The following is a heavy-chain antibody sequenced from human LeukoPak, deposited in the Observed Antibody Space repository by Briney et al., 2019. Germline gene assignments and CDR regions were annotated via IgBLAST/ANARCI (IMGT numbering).Heavy chain of an antibody. V-gene: IGHV3-23*01. D-gene: IGHD3-22*01. J-gene: IGHJ4*02. CDR3: AKDYQPTRITMIVVAVDYFDY. CDR2: ISGSGDGT. Sequence: PGGSLRLSCAASGFTFNTYSMSWVRQAPGKGLEWVSAISGSGDGTNYADSVKGRFTISRDNSKNTLYLQMNSLRAEDTAVYYCAKDYQPTRITMIVVAVDYFDYWGQGTLVTVSS. CDR1: GFTFNTYS.